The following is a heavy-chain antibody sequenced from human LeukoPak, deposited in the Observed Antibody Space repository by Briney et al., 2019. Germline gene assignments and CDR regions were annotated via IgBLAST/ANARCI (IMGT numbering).Heavy chain of an antibody. Sequence: GASVKVSCKVSGYTLTELSMHWVRQAPGKGLEWMGGFDPEDGETIYAQKFQGRVTMTEDTSTDTAYMELSSLRSEDTAVYYCATDISTVTTGGLDYWGQGTLVTVSS. J-gene: IGHJ4*02. V-gene: IGHV1-24*01. CDR1: GYTLTELS. D-gene: IGHD4-17*01. CDR3: ATDISTVTTGGLDY. CDR2: FDPEDGET.